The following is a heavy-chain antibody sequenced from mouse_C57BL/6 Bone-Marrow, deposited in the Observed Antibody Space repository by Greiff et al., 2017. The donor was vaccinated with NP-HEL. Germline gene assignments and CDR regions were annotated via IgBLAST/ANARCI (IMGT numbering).Heavy chain of an antibody. CDR2: ILPGSGST. CDR3: ASGFITTVVACHWYFDV. D-gene: IGHD1-1*01. J-gene: IGHJ1*03. Sequence: QVQLQQPGAELMKPGASVKLSCKATGYTFTGYWIEWVKQRPGHGLEWIGEILPGSGSTNYNEKFKGKATFTADTSSNTAYMQLSSLTTEDSVIYDCASGFITTVVACHWYFDVWGTGTTVTVSS. CDR1: GYTFTGYW. V-gene: IGHV1-9*01.